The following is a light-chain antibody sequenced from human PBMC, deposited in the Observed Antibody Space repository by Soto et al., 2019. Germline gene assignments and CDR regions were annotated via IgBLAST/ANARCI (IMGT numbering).Light chain of an antibody. CDR3: HQRQSWPRT. J-gene: IGKJ1*01. CDR1: QSVNSN. Sequence: EIVMTQSPATLSVSPGERATLSCRASQSVNSNYLAWYQQKPGQAPRLLIYGISKRATDIPDRFSGSGSGTEFTLTISSLQPEDFAIYYCHQRQSWPRTFGQGTKVDIK. CDR2: GIS. V-gene: IGKV3D-15*01.